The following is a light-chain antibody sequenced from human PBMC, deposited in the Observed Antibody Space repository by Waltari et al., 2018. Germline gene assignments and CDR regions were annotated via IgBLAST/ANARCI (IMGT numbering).Light chain of an antibody. CDR2: KNN. J-gene: IGLJ3*02. CDR3: AAWDDSLSGLV. CDR1: SLNIVSNY. Sequence: QSVLTKPPSVSGTPGQKVTISCNGSSLNIVSNYVSCYQQFPGTAPKLLIFKNNQRPSGVPDRFSDSKSGTSASLAINGLRSEDEADYYCAAWDDSLSGLVLGGGTKVTVL. V-gene: IGLV1-47*01.